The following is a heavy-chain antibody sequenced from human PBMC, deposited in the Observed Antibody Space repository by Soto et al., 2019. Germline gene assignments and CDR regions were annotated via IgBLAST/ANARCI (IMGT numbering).Heavy chain of an antibody. CDR1: GGSISSYY. J-gene: IGHJ5*02. V-gene: IGHV4-59*01. CDR2: IYYSGST. CDR3: AGIFGGPYWFDP. D-gene: IGHD3-3*01. Sequence: SETLSLTCTVSGGSISSYYWSWIRQPPGKGLEWIGYIYYSGSTNYNPSLKSRVTISVDTSKNQFSLKLSSVTAADTAVYYCAGIFGGPYWFDPWGQGTLVTVSS.